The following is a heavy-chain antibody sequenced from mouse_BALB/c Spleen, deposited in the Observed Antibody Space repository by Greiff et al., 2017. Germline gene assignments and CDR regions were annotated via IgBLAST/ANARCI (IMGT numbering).Heavy chain of an antibody. CDR3: ARGYDYDVGAMDY. Sequence: QVQLKQSGAELVRPGSSVKISCKASGYAFSSYWMNWVKQRPGQGLEWIGQIYPGDGDTNYNGKFKGKATLTADKSSSTAYMQLSSLTSEDSAVYFCARGYDYDVGAMDYWGQGTSVTVSS. CDR1: GYAFSSYW. V-gene: IGHV1-80*01. D-gene: IGHD2-4*01. CDR2: IYPGDGDT. J-gene: IGHJ4*01.